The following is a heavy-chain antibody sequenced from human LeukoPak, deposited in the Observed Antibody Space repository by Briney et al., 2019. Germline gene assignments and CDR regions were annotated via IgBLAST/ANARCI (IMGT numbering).Heavy chain of an antibody. CDR1: GFTFSSYA. Sequence: GGSLRLSCAASGFTFSSYAMSWVRQAPGKGLEWVSAISGSGGSTYYADSVEGRFTISRDNSKYTLYLQMNSLRAEDTAVYYCAKDHYWSIDYWGRGTLVTVSS. CDR2: ISGSGGST. D-gene: IGHD3-3*01. CDR3: AKDHYWSIDY. J-gene: IGHJ4*02. V-gene: IGHV3-23*01.